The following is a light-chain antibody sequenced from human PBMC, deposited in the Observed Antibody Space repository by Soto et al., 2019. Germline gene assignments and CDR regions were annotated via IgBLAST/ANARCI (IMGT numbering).Light chain of an antibody. V-gene: IGLV1-40*01. Sequence: VLTQPPSVSGAPGQRVTISCTGSSSNIGAGYDVHWYQQLPGTAPKLLIYGNSNRPSGVPDRFSGSKSGTSASLAITGLQAEDEADYYCQSYDSSLSGFYVFGTGTKLTV. CDR2: GNS. J-gene: IGLJ1*01. CDR3: QSYDSSLSGFYV. CDR1: SSNIGAGYD.